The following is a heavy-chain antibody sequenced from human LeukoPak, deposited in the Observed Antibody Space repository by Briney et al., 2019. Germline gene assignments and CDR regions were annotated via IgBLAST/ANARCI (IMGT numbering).Heavy chain of an antibody. D-gene: IGHD7-27*01. V-gene: IGHV3-30*18. CDR1: GFTFRTYG. CDR3: AKDWGNWGYGYYFDH. CDR2: ISYDGNDK. Sequence: GRSLRLSCAASGFTFRTYGMHLVRQAPGKGLEWVAVISYDGNDKYYADSVKGRFTISRDNSKNTLYLEMNSLRPEDTAIYYCAKDWGNWGYGYYFDHWGQGTLVTVSS. J-gene: IGHJ4*02.